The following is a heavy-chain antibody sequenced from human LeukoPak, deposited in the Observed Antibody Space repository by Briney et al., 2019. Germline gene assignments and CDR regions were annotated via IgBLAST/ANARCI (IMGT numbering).Heavy chain of an antibody. J-gene: IGHJ3*02. V-gene: IGHV3-48*01. CDR3: ARDRAFDI. Sequence: GGSLRLSCAASGFTFSSYAMNWVRQAPGKGLEWVSYISSSSSAIYYADSVKGRFTISRDNAKNSLYLQMNSLRAEDTAVYYCARDRAFDIWGQGTMVTVSS. CDR1: GFTFSSYA. CDR2: ISSSSSAI.